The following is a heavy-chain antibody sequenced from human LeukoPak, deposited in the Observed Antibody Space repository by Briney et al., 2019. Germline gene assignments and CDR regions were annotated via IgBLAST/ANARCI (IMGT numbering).Heavy chain of an antibody. J-gene: IGHJ4*02. CDR3: ARGGSVAATPDLHY. V-gene: IGHV1-69*13. CDR2: IIPIFGTA. CDR1: GGTFSSYA. Sequence: GASVKVSCKASGGTFSSYAINWVRQAPGQGLEWMGGIIPIFGTANYAQKFQGRVTITADESTSTAYMELGSLRSEDTAVYYCARGGSVAATPDLHYWGQGTLVTVSS. D-gene: IGHD2-15*01.